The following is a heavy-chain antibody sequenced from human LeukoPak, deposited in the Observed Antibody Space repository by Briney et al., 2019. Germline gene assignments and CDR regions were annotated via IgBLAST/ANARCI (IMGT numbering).Heavy chain of an antibody. CDR3: ARVGSRPLSIAAGFYYFDY. D-gene: IGHD6-25*01. V-gene: IGHV4-59*01. Sequence: PSEALSLTCTVSGGSISRYYWSWIRQPPGKGLEWIGYIYYSGSTNYNPSLKSRVTISVDTSKNQFSLKLSSVTAADTAVYYCARVGSRPLSIAAGFYYFDYWGQGTLVTVSS. CDR2: IYYSGST. CDR1: GGSISRYY. J-gene: IGHJ4*02.